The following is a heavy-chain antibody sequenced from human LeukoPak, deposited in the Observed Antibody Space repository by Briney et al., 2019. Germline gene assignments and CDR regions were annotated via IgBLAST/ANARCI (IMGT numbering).Heavy chain of an antibody. Sequence: SETLSLTCTVSGGSISSSSYYWGWIRQPPGKGLEWIGSIYYSGSTYYNPSLKSRVTISVDTSKNQFSLKLSSVTAADTAVYYCARTGWLRFREGYYFDYWGQGTLVTVSS. D-gene: IGHD5-12*01. CDR3: ARTGWLRFREGYYFDY. CDR1: GGSISSSSYY. J-gene: IGHJ4*02. V-gene: IGHV4-39*01. CDR2: IYYSGST.